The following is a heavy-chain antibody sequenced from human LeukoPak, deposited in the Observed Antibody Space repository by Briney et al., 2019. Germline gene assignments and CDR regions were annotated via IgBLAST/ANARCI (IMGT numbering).Heavy chain of an antibody. CDR2: ISGSGGST. J-gene: IGHJ6*03. D-gene: IGHD3-10*02. Sequence: GESLTLSCAASGFTFSSYAMSWVRQAPGKGLEWVSAISGSGGSTYYADSVKGRFTISRDNSKNTLYLQMNSVRAEDTAVYYCARGLSGAYMDVWGKGTTVTVSS. CDR3: ARGLSGAYMDV. V-gene: IGHV3-23*01. CDR1: GFTFSSYA.